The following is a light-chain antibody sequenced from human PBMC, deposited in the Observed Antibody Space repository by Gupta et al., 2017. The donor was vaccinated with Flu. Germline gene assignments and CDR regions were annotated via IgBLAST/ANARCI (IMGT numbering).Light chain of an antibody. CDR3: QQYDSTPPS. CDR1: QNVLYSSNNKNY. J-gene: IGKJ3*01. CDR2: WAS. V-gene: IGKV4-1*01. Sequence: NCRSSQNVLYSSNNKNYLAWYQQKPGQSPKLLIYWASTRESGVPDRFSGSGSGTDFTLTITSLQAEDVAVYYCQQYDSTPPSFGPGTKVDIK.